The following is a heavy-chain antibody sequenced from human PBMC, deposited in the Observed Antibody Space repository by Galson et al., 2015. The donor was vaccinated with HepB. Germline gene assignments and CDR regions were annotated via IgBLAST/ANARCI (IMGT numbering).Heavy chain of an antibody. CDR1: GFTFSSYG. CDR2: ISYDGSNK. D-gene: IGHD6-13*01. CDR3: VRETIAALGTGDY. Sequence: SLRLSCAASGFTFSSYGMHWVRQAPGKGLEWVAVISYDGSNKYYADTVRGRFTISRDNSKDTLHLQMNTLISEDAALYYCVRETIAALGTGDYWGQGTLVTVSS. J-gene: IGHJ4*02. V-gene: IGHV3-30*03.